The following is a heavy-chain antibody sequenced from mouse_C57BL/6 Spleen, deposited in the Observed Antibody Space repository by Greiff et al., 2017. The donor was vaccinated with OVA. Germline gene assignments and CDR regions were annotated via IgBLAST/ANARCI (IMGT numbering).Heavy chain of an antibody. J-gene: IGHJ2*01. D-gene: IGHD2-4*01. CDR3: ARREGYYDYEGVYFDY. CDR1: GYTFTSYG. CDR2: IYPRSGNT. Sequence: QVHVKQSGAELARPGASVKLSCKASGYTFTSYGISWVKQRPGQGLEWIGEIYPRSGNTYYNEKFKGKATLTADKSSSTAYMELRSLTSEDAAVYVCARREGYYDYEGVYFDYWGQGTTLTVSS. V-gene: IGHV1-81*01.